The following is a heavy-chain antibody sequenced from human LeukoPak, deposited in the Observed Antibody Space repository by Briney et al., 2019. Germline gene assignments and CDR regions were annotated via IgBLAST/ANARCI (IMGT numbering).Heavy chain of an antibody. CDR2: INTDGTVT. V-gene: IGHV3-74*01. Sequence: GGSLRPSCAASGFTFSKYWMLWVRQAPGEGLESVSRINTDGTVTTYVDSVKGRFTVSRDNADNTMFLQMNSVRDEDTAVYYCATKQWLAPPPDSWGQGTPVTVSS. CDR1: GFTFSKYW. J-gene: IGHJ4*02. CDR3: ATKQWLAPPPDS. D-gene: IGHD6-19*01.